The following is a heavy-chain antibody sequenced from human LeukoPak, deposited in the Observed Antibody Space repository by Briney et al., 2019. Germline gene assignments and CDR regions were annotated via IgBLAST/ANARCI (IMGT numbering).Heavy chain of an antibody. D-gene: IGHD5-18*01. CDR1: GGSISRGGYY. CDR3: DRVEGGYSYGPVDYFDY. CDR2: IYHSGST. Sequence: SQTLSLTCTVSGGSISRGGYYWSWIRQPPGKGLEWIGYIYHSGSTYYNPSLKSPVTISVDRSKNQFSLKLSSVTAADRAVYYCDRVEGGYSYGPVDYFDYWGQGTLVTVSS. J-gene: IGHJ4*02. V-gene: IGHV4-30-2*01.